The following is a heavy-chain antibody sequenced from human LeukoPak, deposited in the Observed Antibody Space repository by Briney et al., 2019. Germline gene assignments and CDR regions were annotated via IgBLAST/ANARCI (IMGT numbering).Heavy chain of an antibody. CDR2: INHSGST. CDR1: GGSFSGYY. J-gene: IGHJ4*02. V-gene: IGHV4-34*01. CDR3: AARYYYFWSGYYTYFDY. Sequence: SETLSLTCAVYGGSFSGYYWSWIRQPPGKGLEWIGEINHSGSTNYNPSLKSRVTISVDTSKNQFSLKLSSVTAADTAVYYCAARYYYFWSGYYTYFDYWGQRTLVTVSS. D-gene: IGHD3-3*01.